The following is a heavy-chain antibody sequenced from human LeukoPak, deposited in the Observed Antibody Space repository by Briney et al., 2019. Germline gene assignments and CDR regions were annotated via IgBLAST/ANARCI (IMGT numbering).Heavy chain of an antibody. D-gene: IGHD3-9*01. CDR1: GFTISDYY. J-gene: IGHJ5*02. V-gene: IGHV3-11*05. CDR3: ARDPQTHSDIVTGTIRPHWFDP. CDR2: INSSRYT. Sequence: PAGTLSLDSAASGFTISDYYMSWIRQAPGKGLKWCSYINSSRYTNYADSVKGRFTISRDNAKNSLYLQMNSLSAEDTTVYYCARDPQTHSDIVTGTIRPHWFDPWGQGTLVTVSS.